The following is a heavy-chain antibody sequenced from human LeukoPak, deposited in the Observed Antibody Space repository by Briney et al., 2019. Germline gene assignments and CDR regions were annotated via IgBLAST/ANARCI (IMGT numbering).Heavy chain of an antibody. CDR1: GFTFSGYA. CDR3: AREGIAAAGKRVEGFDY. V-gene: IGHV3-30*04. J-gene: IGHJ4*02. CDR2: VSYDGSNK. Sequence: GGSLRLSCAASGFTFSGYAMSWGREAPGKGLEWGAVVSYDGSNKYYADSVKGRFTISRDNSKNTLYLQMNSLRAEDTAVYYCAREGIAAAGKRVEGFDYWGQGTLVTVSS. D-gene: IGHD6-13*01.